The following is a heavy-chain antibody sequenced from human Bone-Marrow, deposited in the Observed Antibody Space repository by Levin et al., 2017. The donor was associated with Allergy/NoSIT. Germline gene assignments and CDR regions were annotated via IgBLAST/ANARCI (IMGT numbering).Heavy chain of an antibody. CDR2: ISWNSGSV. V-gene: IGHV3-9*01. CDR1: GFTFDDYA. CDR3: AKGRGGPLDF. J-gene: IGHJ4*02. D-gene: IGHD2-15*01. Sequence: LSLTCAASGFTFDDYAMHWVRQAPGKGLEWVSSISWNSGSVDYAVSVKGRFTISRDNARNSLYLQMNSLRAEDTALYYCAKGRGGPLDFWGQGTLVTVSS.